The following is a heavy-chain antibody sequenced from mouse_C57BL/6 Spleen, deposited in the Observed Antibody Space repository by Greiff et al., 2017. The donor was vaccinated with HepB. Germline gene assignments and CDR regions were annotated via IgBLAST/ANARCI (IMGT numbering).Heavy chain of an antibody. D-gene: IGHD2-2*01. Sequence: QVQLKESGAELARPGASVKLSCKASGYTFTSYGISWVKQRTGQGLEWIGEIYPRSGNTYYNEKFKGKATLTADKSSSTAYMELRSLTAEDSAVYVCARPSMVTTGGYWGQGTTLTVSS. V-gene: IGHV1-81*01. CDR1: GYTFTSYG. CDR2: IYPRSGNT. CDR3: ARPSMVTTGGY. J-gene: IGHJ2*01.